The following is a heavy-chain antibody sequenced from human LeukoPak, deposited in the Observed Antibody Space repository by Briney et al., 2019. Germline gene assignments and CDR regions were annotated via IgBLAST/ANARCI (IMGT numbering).Heavy chain of an antibody. D-gene: IGHD3-16*01. V-gene: IGHV3-23*01. CDR1: GLTFCSYA. J-gene: IGHJ4*02. CDR3: AKSSMAVMYYFDY. Sequence: GGSLRLSCAASGLTFCSYAMTWVRQAPGNGREWVSAIRGIGGSAFYADFVKGRFDISRDNSKNTLYLQMNSMRSEDTAVYYCAKSSMAVMYYFDYWGQGTLVTVSS. CDR2: IRGIGGSA.